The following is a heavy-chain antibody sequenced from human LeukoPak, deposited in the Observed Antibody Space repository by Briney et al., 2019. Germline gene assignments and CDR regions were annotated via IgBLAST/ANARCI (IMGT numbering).Heavy chain of an antibody. CDR1: GFTFSNFA. CDR3: AKTGGYYDTRDLYRPDVFDI. D-gene: IGHD3-22*01. CDR2: ISGTGGNT. Sequence: PGGSLRLSCAASGFTFSNFAMSWVRQAPGKGLEWVSAISGTGGNTFYKDSVTGRFTISRDNSKNTLDVQMNSLRAEDTAVYYCAKTGGYYDTRDLYRPDVFDIWGQGTVVTVSS. V-gene: IGHV3-23*01. J-gene: IGHJ3*02.